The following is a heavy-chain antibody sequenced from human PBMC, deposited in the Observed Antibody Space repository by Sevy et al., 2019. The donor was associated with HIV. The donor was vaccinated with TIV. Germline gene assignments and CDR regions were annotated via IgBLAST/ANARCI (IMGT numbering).Heavy chain of an antibody. D-gene: IGHD3-22*01. CDR1: GFTVSGNY. Sequence: GGSLRLSCEASGFTVSGNYMAWVRLAPGKALEWVSLIDSGGSTYYADSVKGRFTISRDNAKNTLYLQMNPLRAEDTAVYFCARDRYYDASSYYYYYYGMDVWGQGTTVTVSS. CDR3: ARDRYYDASSYYYYYYGMDV. V-gene: IGHV3-66*01. CDR2: IDSGGST. J-gene: IGHJ6*02.